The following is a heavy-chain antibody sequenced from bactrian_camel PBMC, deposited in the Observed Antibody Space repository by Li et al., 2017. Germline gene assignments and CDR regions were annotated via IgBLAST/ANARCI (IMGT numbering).Heavy chain of an antibody. D-gene: IGHD6*01. CDR2: VQIDGSST. CDR3: ATDQLYGGTCRDARDFPY. J-gene: IGHJ4*01. V-gene: IGHV3S1*01. CDR1: GWTFSRYW. Sequence: VQLVESGGGLVQPGGSLRLSCAYSGWTFSRYWMYWVRQAPGKGLEWVSYVQIDGSSTSYADSVKGRFTISRDNAKTLYLQMNGLKPEDTASYVCATDQLYGGTCRDARDFPYRGQGTQVTVS.